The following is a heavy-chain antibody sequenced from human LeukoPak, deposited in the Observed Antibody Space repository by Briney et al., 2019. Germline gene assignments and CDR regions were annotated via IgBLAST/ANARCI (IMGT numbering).Heavy chain of an antibody. Sequence: PGGSLRLSCAASGFMFNSYAMSWVRQAPGKGLEGFSPISGSGGSTYYADSVKGRFTISRDNSKNTLYLQMNSLRAEDTAVYYCAKGVRLASNYYMDVWGKGTTVTVSS. D-gene: IGHD6-19*01. CDR2: ISGSGGST. V-gene: IGHV3-23*01. J-gene: IGHJ6*03. CDR1: GFMFNSYA. CDR3: AKGVRLASNYYMDV.